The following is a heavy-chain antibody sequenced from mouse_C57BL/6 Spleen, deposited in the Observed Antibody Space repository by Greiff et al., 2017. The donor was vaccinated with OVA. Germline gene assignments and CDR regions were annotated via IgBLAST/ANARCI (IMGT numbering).Heavy chain of an antibody. Sequence: DVMLVESGGGLVKPGGSLKLSCAASGFTFSDYGMHWVRQAPEKGLEWVAYISSGSSTIYYADTVKGRFTISRDNAKNTLFLQMTSLRSEDTAMYYCARDDGYPYYDAMDYWGQGTSVTVSS. CDR1: GFTFSDYG. CDR2: ISSGSSTI. CDR3: ARDDGYPYYDAMDY. J-gene: IGHJ4*01. V-gene: IGHV5-17*01. D-gene: IGHD2-3*01.